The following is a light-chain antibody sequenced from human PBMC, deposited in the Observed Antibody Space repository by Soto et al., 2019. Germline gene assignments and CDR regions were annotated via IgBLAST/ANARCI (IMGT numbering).Light chain of an antibody. Sequence: MTQSPATLSVSPGDTATLSCRASQSLSSNLGWYQQKPGQAPRLLIFGASTRATGIPARFSGSGSGTEFSLTISSLQSEDFAVYFCQQYNDWPLTFGQGTKVDIK. CDR2: GAS. J-gene: IGKJ1*01. V-gene: IGKV3-15*01. CDR3: QQYNDWPLT. CDR1: QSLSSN.